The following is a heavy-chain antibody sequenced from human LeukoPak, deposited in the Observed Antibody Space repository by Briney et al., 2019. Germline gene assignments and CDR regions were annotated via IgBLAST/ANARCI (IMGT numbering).Heavy chain of an antibody. V-gene: IGHV4-31*03. J-gene: IGHJ5*02. CDR2: IYYSGST. Sequence: SETLSPTCTVSGGSISSGGYYWSWIRQHPGKGLEWIGYIYYSGSTYYNPSLKSRVTISVDTSKNQFSLKLSSVTAADTAVYYCARDRPSPGWFDPWGQGTLVTVSS. CDR3: ARDRPSPGWFDP. CDR1: GGSISSGGYY.